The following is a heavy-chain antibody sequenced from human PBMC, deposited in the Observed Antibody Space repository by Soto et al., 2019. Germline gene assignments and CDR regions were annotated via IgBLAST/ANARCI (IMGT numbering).Heavy chain of an antibody. CDR3: ANAVETMLWFGSNYYYYGMDV. V-gene: IGHV1-69*13. D-gene: IGHD3-10*01. Sequence: GASVKVSCKASGGTFSSYAISWVRQAPGQGLEWMGGIIPIFGTANYAQRFQGRVTITADESTSTAYMELSSLRSEDTAVYYCANAVETMLWFGSNYYYYGMDVWGQGTTVTVSS. CDR1: GGTFSSYA. CDR2: IIPIFGTA. J-gene: IGHJ6*02.